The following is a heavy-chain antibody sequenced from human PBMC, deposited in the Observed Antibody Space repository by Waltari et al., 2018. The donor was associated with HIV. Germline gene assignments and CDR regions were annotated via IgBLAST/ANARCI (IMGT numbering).Heavy chain of an antibody. CDR3: ATGVRYYGP. J-gene: IGHJ5*02. D-gene: IGHD3-22*01. CDR2: IYPDDTT. Sequence: EVLLAESGGGLIQPGGSLGFSCTASNFSSSATPVPWIRQAPGGSLEWVAVIYPDDTTHYADSVSGRFTISRAKSRTKVFLLMNSLFVDDTATYFCATGVRYYGPWGQGTRVTVSS. CDR1: NFSSSATP. V-gene: IGHV3-53*01.